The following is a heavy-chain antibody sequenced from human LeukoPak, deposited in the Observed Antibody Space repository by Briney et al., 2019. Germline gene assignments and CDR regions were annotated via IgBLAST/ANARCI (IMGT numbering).Heavy chain of an antibody. CDR1: GGSISSYY. Sequence: SETLSLTCTVSGGSISSYYWSWIRQPPGKGLEWIGYIYYSGSTNYNPSLKSRVTISVDTSKNQFSLKLSSVTAADTAVYYCARALSYGSGRRRDAFDIWGQGTMVTVSS. J-gene: IGHJ3*02. D-gene: IGHD3-10*01. CDR2: IYYSGST. CDR3: ARALSYGSGRRRDAFDI. V-gene: IGHV4-59*01.